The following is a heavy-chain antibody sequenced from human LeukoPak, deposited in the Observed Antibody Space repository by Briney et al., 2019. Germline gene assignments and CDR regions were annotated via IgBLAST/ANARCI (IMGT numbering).Heavy chain of an antibody. CDR2: ISYDGSNK. CDR3: ARSDSGGLDY. Sequence: GGSLRLSCAASGFTFSSYAMHWVRQAPGKGLEWVAVISYDGSNKYYADTVKGRFTISRDNSKNTLYLQMNSLRAEDTAVYYCARSDSGGLDYWGQGTLVTVSS. CDR1: GFTFSSYA. J-gene: IGHJ4*02. V-gene: IGHV3-30-3*01. D-gene: IGHD2-21*02.